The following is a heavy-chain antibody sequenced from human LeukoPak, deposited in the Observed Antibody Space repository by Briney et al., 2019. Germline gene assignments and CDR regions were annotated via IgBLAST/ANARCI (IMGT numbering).Heavy chain of an antibody. D-gene: IGHD5-24*01. CDR1: GFTFRSYW. CDR2: INTDGSST. J-gene: IGHJ5*02. Sequence: PGGSLRLSCAASGFTFRSYWMHWVRQAPGKGPVWVSSINTDGSSTSYADSVKGRFTISRDNAKNTLFLQMNSLRAEDTAVYYCARVKVEMATIGWLDPWGQGTLVTVSS. CDR3: ARVKVEMATIGWLDP. V-gene: IGHV3-74*01.